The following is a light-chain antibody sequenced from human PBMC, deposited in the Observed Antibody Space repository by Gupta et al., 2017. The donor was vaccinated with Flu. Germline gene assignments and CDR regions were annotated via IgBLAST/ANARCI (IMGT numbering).Light chain of an antibody. CDR3: AAWDDSLNGWV. J-gene: IGLJ3*02. Sequence: QSVLTQPPSASETPGQRVTISCSGSSSNIGGNSVNWYQQLPGTAPKLLMYSDNQRPSGVPDRFSGSKSGTSASLAISGLQSEDEADYYCAAWDDSLNGWVFGGGTKLTVL. CDR1: SSNIGGNS. CDR2: SDN. V-gene: IGLV1-44*01.